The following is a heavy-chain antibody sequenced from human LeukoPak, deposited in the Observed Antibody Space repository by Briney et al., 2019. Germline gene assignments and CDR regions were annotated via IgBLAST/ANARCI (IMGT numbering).Heavy chain of an antibody. V-gene: IGHV3-49*03. CDR3: TKGDYHAY. Sequence: GGSLRLSCTASGFTFGDYAMSWFRPAPGKGLEWVGFIRSNTYGGTAEYAASVKGRFTISRDDSKSIAYLQMNSLKTEDTAVYYCTKGDYHAYWGQGTLATVSS. CDR1: GFTFGDYA. J-gene: IGHJ4*02. CDR2: IRSNTYGGTA.